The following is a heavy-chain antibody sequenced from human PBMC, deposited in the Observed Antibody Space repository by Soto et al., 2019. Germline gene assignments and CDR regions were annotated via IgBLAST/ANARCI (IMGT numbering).Heavy chain of an antibody. D-gene: IGHD3-10*01. CDR1: GYTLTELS. Sequence: ASVKVSCKVSGYTLTELSMHWVRQAPGKGLEWMGGFDPEDGETIYARKFQGRVTMTEDTSTDTAYMELSSLRSEDTAVYYCATSKREVLLWFGELLPNYGMDVWGQGTTVTVSS. CDR2: FDPEDGET. V-gene: IGHV1-24*01. CDR3: ATSKREVLLWFGELLPNYGMDV. J-gene: IGHJ6*02.